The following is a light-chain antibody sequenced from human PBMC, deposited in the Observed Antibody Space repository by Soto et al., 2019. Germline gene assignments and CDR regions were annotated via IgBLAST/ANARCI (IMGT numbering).Light chain of an antibody. CDR2: HAS. CDR3: QQYNEWPLT. J-gene: IGKJ4*01. V-gene: IGKV3-15*01. Sequence: ETVMTQSPAALSVSPGERATLSCRASQNVYNNLAWYQQKPGQAPRLLIYHASSRATGIPARFSGSGSGTEFTLTISSLQSEDFAVYYCQQYNEWPLTFGGGTRWRSN. CDR1: QNVYNN.